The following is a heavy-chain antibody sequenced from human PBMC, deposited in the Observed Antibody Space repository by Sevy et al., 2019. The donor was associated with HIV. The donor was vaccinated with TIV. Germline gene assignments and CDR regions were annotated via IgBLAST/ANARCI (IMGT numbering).Heavy chain of an antibody. V-gene: IGHV3-30*18. CDR3: AKDRRGWSRHYYYYGMDV. CDR1: GFTFRDYG. CDR2: ISYDGSNK. D-gene: IGHD6-19*01. J-gene: IGHJ6*02. Sequence: GESLKISCAASGFTFRDYGMHWVRQAPGKGLEWMAVISYDGSNKYYADSVKGRFTISRDNYKNTLDLQMNSLRAEDMAVYYCAKDRRGWSRHYYYYGMDVWGQGTTVTVSS.